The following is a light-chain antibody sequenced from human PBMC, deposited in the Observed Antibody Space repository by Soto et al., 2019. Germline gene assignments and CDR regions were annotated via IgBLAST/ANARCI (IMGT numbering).Light chain of an antibody. CDR2: GAS. J-gene: IGKJ4*01. CDR1: QTVSSNF. CDR3: QEYGSSPLT. V-gene: IGKV3-20*01. Sequence: EIVLTQSPGTLSLSPGERATLSCRASQTVSSNFLAWFQQKPGQAPRCVIYGASSRATGIPVRFSGSASGIPFTLTISSLEPETFAVYYCQEYGSSPLTFGGRATVEIK.